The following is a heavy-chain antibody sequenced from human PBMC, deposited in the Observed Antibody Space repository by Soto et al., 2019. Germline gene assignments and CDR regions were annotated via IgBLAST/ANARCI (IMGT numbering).Heavy chain of an antibody. D-gene: IGHD2-8*02. J-gene: IGHJ4*02. CDR3: ARGMTPPGAPAWYYFDS. Sequence: PSETLSLTCSVSGASIRNYYWHWVRQLPGKGLGWIGYVYTPDYTNYNPSLRSRVTMSADVSKNQFSLRLTSVTAADTALYYCARGMTPPGAPAWYYFDSWGQGTLVTVSS. V-gene: IGHV4-4*08. CDR2: VYTPDYT. CDR1: GASIRNYY.